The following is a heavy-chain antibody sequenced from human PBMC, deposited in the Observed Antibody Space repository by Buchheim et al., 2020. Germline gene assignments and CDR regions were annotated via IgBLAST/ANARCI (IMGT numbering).Heavy chain of an antibody. J-gene: IGHJ6*02. CDR1: GFTFSSYG. CDR2: ISDDGSNK. CDR3: AKVQDGSSGTSQDYYYGMDV. V-gene: IGHV3-30*18. D-gene: IGHD6-6*01. Sequence: QVQLVESGGGVVQPGRSLRLSCAASGFTFSSYGMHWVRQAPDKGLEWVAVISDDGSNKYYADSVKGRFTISRDNSKNTLYLQMNSLRAEDTAVHYCAKVQDGSSGTSQDYYYGMDVWGQGTT.